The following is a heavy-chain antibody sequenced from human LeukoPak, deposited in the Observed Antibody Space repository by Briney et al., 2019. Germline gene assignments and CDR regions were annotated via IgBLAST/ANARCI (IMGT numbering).Heavy chain of an antibody. Sequence: SETLSLTCAVYGGSFSGYYWSWIRQPPGKGLEWIGEINHSGSTNYNPSLKSRVTISVDTSKNQFSLKLSSVTAADTAVYYCAREGFNIAFDYWGQGTLVTVSS. D-gene: IGHD2/OR15-2a*01. CDR1: GGSFSGYY. CDR3: AREGFNIAFDY. J-gene: IGHJ4*02. CDR2: INHSGST. V-gene: IGHV4-34*01.